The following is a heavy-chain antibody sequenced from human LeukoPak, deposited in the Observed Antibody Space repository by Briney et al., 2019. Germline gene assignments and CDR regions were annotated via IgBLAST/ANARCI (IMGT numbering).Heavy chain of an antibody. CDR2: IYYSGST. CDR3: ARADDFWSGYYMKAFDI. D-gene: IGHD3-3*01. Sequence: PSQTLSLTCTVSGGSISNYYWSWIRQPPGKGLEWIGYIYYSGSTYYNPSLKSRVTISVDTSKNQFSLKLSSVTAADTAVYYCARADDFWSGYYMKAFDIWGQGTMVTVSS. J-gene: IGHJ3*02. V-gene: IGHV4-59*06. CDR1: GGSISNYY.